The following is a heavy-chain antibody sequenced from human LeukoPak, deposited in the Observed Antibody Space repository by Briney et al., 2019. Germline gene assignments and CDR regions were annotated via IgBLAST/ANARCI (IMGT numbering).Heavy chain of an antibody. V-gene: IGHV3-48*04. D-gene: IGHD4-11*01. Sequence: GGSLRLSCAASGFTFSSYSMNWVRQAPGKGLEWVSYISSSSTIYYADSVKGRFTISRDNAKNSLYLQMNSLRAEDTAVYYCARGDDYDAFDIWGQGTMVTVSS. J-gene: IGHJ3*02. CDR2: ISSSSTI. CDR3: ARGDDYDAFDI. CDR1: GFTFSSYS.